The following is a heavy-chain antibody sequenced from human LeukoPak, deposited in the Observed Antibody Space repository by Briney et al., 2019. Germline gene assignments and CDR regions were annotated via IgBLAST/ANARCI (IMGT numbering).Heavy chain of an antibody. Sequence: GASVKVSCKASGGTFSSYAISWVRQAPGQGLEWMGGIIPIFGTANYAQKFQGRVTITADESTSTAYMELSSLRSEDTAVHYCAREYTHYYDSSGYYYHAFDIWGQGTMVTVSS. CDR2: IIPIFGTA. V-gene: IGHV1-69*13. J-gene: IGHJ3*02. CDR3: AREYTHYYDSSGYYYHAFDI. D-gene: IGHD3-22*01. CDR1: GGTFSSYA.